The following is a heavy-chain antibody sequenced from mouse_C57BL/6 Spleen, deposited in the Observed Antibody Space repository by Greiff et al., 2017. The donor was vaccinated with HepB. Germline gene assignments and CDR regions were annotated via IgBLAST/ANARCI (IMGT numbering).Heavy chain of an antibody. Sequence: QVQLKQPGAELVKPGASVKLSCKASGYTFTSYWMHWVKQRPGRGLEWIGRIDPNSGGTKYNEKFKSKATLTVDKPSSTAYMQLSSLTSEDSAVYYCARYGDGYQMGLYCAMDYWGQGTSVTVSS. CDR3: ARYGDGYQMGLYCAMDY. J-gene: IGHJ4*01. V-gene: IGHV1-72*01. CDR1: GYTFTSYW. D-gene: IGHD2-3*01. CDR2: IDPNSGGT.